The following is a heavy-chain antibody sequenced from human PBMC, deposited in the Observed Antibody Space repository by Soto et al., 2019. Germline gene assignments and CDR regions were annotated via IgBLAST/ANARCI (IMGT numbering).Heavy chain of an antibody. V-gene: IGHV1-18*01. CDR1: GYTFTNSG. CDR3: ARCTHGITTCYGRVDI. Sequence: QGQLVQSGAEVKKPGASVKVSCKASGYTFTNSGMSWVRQAPGQGLEWMVWISGYNGKTNYAQKLQGRGTMTTDTSTRTSFLALRSLRSDDTAVYYCARCTHGITTCYGRVDIWGQGTMVTFSS. D-gene: IGHD2-2*01. J-gene: IGHJ3*02. CDR2: ISGYNGKT.